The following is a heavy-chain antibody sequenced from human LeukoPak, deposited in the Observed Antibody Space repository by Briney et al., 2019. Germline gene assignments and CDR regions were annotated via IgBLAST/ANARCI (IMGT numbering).Heavy chain of an antibody. J-gene: IGHJ5*02. CDR1: GGSISSYY. CDR3: AREGTAGTNLNWFDP. D-gene: IGHD1-1*01. CDR2: ISYSGST. V-gene: IGHV4-59*01. Sequence: KTSETLSLTCTVSGGSISSYYWSWIRQPPGKGLEWIGYISYSGSTNFNPSLKSRVTISVDTFKNQFSLKLSSVTAADTAVYYCAREGTAGTNLNWFDPWGQGTLVTVSS.